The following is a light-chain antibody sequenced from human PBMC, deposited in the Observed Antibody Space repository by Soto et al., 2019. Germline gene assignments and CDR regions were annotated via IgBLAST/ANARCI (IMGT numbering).Light chain of an antibody. V-gene: IGKV1-5*01. CDR1: QSISSW. CDR2: DAS. J-gene: IGKJ4*01. CDR3: QQYNHWPLS. Sequence: DIQMTQSPSYLSASVGDRVTITCRASQSISSWLAWYQQKPGKAPKLLIYDASSLESGVPSRFSGSGSETEFTLTITTLQSEDFAVYYCQQYNHWPLSFGVGTKV.